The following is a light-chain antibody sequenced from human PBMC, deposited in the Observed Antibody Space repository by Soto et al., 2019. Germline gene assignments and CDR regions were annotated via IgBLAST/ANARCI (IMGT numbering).Light chain of an antibody. J-gene: IGLJ2*01. CDR1: SSDVGGYNY. V-gene: IGLV2-14*01. Sequence: QSVLTQPASVSGSPGQSITISCTGTSSDVGGYNYVSWYQQHPGKAPKLMIYEVSNRPSGVSNRFSGSKSGNTASLTISGVQGEGGADYYCRSYTNIHPHVVFGGGTKLTVL. CDR3: RSYTNIHPHVV. CDR2: EVS.